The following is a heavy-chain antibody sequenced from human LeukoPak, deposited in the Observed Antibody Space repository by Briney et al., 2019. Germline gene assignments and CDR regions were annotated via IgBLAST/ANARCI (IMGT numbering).Heavy chain of an antibody. CDR2: IYTSGST. D-gene: IGHD3-16*02. V-gene: IGHV4-4*07. Sequence: SETLSLTCTVSGGSIRSYYWGWIRQPPGKGLEWIGRIYTSGSTNYNPSLKSRVTMSVDTSKNQFSLKLSSVTAADTAVYYCARVGDYVWGSYRSNWFDPWGQGTLVTVSS. CDR1: GGSIRSYY. CDR3: ARVGDYVWGSYRSNWFDP. J-gene: IGHJ5*02.